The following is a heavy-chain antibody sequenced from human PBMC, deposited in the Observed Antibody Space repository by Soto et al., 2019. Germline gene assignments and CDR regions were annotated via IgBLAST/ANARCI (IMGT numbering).Heavy chain of an antibody. CDR1: GFTFSNAW. Sequence: GGSLRLSCAASGFTFSNAWMSWVRQAPGKGLEWVGRIKSKTDGGTTDYAAPVKGRFTIPRDDSKNTLYLQMDSLKTEDTAVYYCTTVPNSSSSWHVGSEYFDYWGQGT. J-gene: IGHJ4*02. CDR3: TTVPNSSSSWHVGSEYFDY. V-gene: IGHV3-15*01. CDR2: IKSKTDGGTT. D-gene: IGHD6-13*01.